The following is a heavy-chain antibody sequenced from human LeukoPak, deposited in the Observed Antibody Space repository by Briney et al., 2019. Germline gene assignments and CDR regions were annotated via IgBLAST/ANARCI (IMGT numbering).Heavy chain of an antibody. V-gene: IGHV3-30*02. Sequence: GGSLRLSCAVSGFTFSRNGMHWVRQAPGKGLEWVTFISKDGSNEYYADSVKGRFTISRDNSKNTVYLQMNSLRADDTAVYYCAKDGGGTDFDYWGQGTLATVSS. J-gene: IGHJ4*02. CDR2: ISKDGSNE. D-gene: IGHD1-26*01. CDR1: GFTFSRNG. CDR3: AKDGGGTDFDY.